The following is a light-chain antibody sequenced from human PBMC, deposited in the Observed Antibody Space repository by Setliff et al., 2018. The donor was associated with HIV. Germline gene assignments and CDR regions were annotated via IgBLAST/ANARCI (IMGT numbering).Light chain of an antibody. CDR1: SSDVGAYNY. V-gene: IGLV2-8*01. CDR3: SSYTSSSTRV. J-gene: IGLJ1*01. Sequence: QSVLTQPPSASGSPGQSVTISCTGTSSDVGAYNYVSWYQKHPGKAPKLMIFDVSKRPSGVPDRFSGSKSGNTASLTVSGLQAEDEADYYCSSYTSSSTRVFGTGTKVTVL. CDR2: DVS.